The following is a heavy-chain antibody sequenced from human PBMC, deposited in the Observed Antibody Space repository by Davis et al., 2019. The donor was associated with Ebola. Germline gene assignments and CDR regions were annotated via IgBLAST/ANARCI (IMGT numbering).Heavy chain of an antibody. Sequence: GESLKISCAASGYTFTSYAMHWVRQAPGQRLEWMGWINAGNGNTKYSQKFQGRVTITRDTSASTAYMELSSLRAEDTALYYCAKDPLATPGYGMDVWGQGTTVTVSS. CDR3: AKDPLATPGYGMDV. D-gene: IGHD3-10*01. CDR1: GYTFTSYA. V-gene: IGHV1-3*01. CDR2: INAGNGNT. J-gene: IGHJ6*02.